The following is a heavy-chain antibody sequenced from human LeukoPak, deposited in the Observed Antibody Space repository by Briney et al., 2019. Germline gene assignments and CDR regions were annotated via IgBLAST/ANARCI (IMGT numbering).Heavy chain of an antibody. D-gene: IGHD3-22*01. CDR3: ARDSFRSSGLIDY. V-gene: IGHV3-30*03. J-gene: IGHJ4*02. CDR1: GFTFSSYS. Sequence: GGSLRLSCAASGFTFSSYSMNWVRQAPGKGLEWVAVISYDGSNKYYADSVKGRFTISRDNSKNTLYLQMNSLRAEDTAVYYCARDSFRSSGLIDYWGQGTLVTVSS. CDR2: ISYDGSNK.